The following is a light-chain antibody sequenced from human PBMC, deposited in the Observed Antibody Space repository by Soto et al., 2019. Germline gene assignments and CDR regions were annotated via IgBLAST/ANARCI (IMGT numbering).Light chain of an antibody. J-gene: IGKJ1*01. CDR3: QQYNSPWT. V-gene: IGKV1-5*03. Sequence: IQLTQSPSTLSASVGDRVTITCRASQSISSWLAWYQQKPPKAPKLLIYKASSLESGVPSRFSGSGSGTEFNLTISSLQPDDFATYYCQQYNSPWTFGQGTKVDIK. CDR1: QSISSW. CDR2: KAS.